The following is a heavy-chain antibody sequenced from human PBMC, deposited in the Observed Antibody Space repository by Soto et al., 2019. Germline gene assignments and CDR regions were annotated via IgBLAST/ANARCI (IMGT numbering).Heavy chain of an antibody. V-gene: IGHV3-21*01. J-gene: IGHJ4*02. CDR2: ITSSSSYI. CDR3: VRARSTDIRPDY. Sequence: KTGGSLRLSCAASGFTFSLYSVIWVRQAPGKGLEWVASITSSSSYIYYEDSLKGRFTISRDNAKNSLFLQLDSLRAEDTAVYFCVRARSTDIRPDYWGQGTLVTVSS. D-gene: IGHD2-15*01. CDR1: GFTFSLYS.